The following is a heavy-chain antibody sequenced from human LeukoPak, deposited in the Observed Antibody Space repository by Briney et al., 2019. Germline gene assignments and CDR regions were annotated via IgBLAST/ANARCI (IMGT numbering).Heavy chain of an antibody. CDR3: ARRKLHWGALDY. J-gene: IGHJ4*02. D-gene: IGHD7-27*01. Sequence: GGSLRLSCAASEFTFSSYCMSWVRQAPGRGLEWVANIKQDGGEKDYVDSVKGRFTISRDNAKNSLYLQMNSLRVEDTAVYYCARRKLHWGALDYRGQGALVTVSS. V-gene: IGHV3-7*01. CDR2: IKQDGGEK. CDR1: EFTFSSYC.